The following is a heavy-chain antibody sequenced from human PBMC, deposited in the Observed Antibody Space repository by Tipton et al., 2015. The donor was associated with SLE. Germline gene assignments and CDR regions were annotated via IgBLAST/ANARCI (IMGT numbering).Heavy chain of an antibody. CDR2: IYYSGST. CDR1: GGSISSYY. Sequence: TLSLTCTVSGGSISSYYWSWIRQPAGKGLEWIGSIYYSGSTYYNPSLKSRVTISVDTSKNQFSLKLSSVTAADTAVYYCARRGYDIRFSDWGQGTLVTVSS. CDR3: ARRGYDIRFSD. J-gene: IGHJ4*02. V-gene: IGHV4-4*07. D-gene: IGHD5-12*01.